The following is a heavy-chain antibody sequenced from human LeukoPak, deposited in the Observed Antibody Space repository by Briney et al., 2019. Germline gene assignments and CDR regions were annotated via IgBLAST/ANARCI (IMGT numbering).Heavy chain of an antibody. CDR2: ISYDGSNK. CDR3: AKDRIRMVRGVCDY. Sequence: GGSLRLSCAASGFTFSSYGMHWVRQAPGKGLEWVAVISYDGSNKYYADSVKGRFTISRDNPKNTLYLQMNSLRAEDTAVYYCAKDRIRMVRGVCDYWGQGTLVTVSS. J-gene: IGHJ4*02. CDR1: GFTFSSYG. D-gene: IGHD3-10*01. V-gene: IGHV3-30*18.